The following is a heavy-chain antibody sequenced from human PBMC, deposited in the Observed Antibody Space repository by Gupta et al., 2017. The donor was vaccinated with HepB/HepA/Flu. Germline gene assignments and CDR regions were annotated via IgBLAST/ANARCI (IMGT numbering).Heavy chain of an antibody. CDR1: GYTLTELS. D-gene: IGHD6-19*01. J-gene: IGHJ2*01. Sequence: QVQLVQSGVEVKKPGASVKVSCKVSGYTLTELSMHWVRQARGKGLEWMGGFDPEDGETIYAQKFQGRVTITEDTSTDTAYMELSSLRSEDTAVYYCATGSPGESIAVAESYWYFDLWGRGTLVTVSS. CDR3: ATGSPGESIAVAESYWYFDL. CDR2: FDPEDGET. V-gene: IGHV1-24*01.